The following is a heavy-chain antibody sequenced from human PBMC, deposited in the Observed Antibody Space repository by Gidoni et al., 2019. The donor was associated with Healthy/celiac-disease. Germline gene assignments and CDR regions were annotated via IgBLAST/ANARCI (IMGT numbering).Heavy chain of an antibody. V-gene: IGHV3-33*01. CDR1: GFTFSSYG. D-gene: IGHD3-3*01. J-gene: IGHJ6*02. Sequence: QVQLVESGGGVVQPGRSLRLSCEAPGFTFSSYGMHWVRPAPGKGLGWVAVIWYDGSNKYYADSVKGRFTISRDNSKNTLYLQMNSLRAEDTAVYYCARNPDPEYYDFWSGYYLGYYYYGMDVWGQGTTVTVSS. CDR2: IWYDGSNK. CDR3: ARNPDPEYYDFWSGYYLGYYYYGMDV.